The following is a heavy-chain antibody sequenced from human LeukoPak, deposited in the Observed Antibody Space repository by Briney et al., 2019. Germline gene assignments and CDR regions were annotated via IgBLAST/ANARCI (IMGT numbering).Heavy chain of an antibody. V-gene: IGHV3-53*01. J-gene: IGHJ4*02. Sequence: SGGSLRLSCAASGFSVSTSYINWVRQAPGKGLEWVSVIYSDGSTKYADSVKARFTISRDNAKNSLYLQMNSLRAEDTAVYYCARERQQLPQDYWGQGTLVTVSS. D-gene: IGHD6-13*01. CDR1: GFSVSTSY. CDR3: ARERQQLPQDY. CDR2: IYSDGST.